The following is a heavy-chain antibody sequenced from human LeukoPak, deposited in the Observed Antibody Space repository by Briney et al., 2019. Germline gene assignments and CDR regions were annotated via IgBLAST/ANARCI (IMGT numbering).Heavy chain of an antibody. CDR1: GYTFTSYY. V-gene: IGHV1-46*01. D-gene: IGHD6-19*01. Sequence: ASVKVSCKASGYTFTSYYMHWVRQAPGQGLEWMGIINPSGGSTSYEQKFQGRVTMTRDTSTSTVYMELSSLRSEDTAVYYCARAHSGGGDSSGWYYFDYWGQGTLVTVSS. CDR3: ARAHSGGGDSSGWYYFDY. J-gene: IGHJ4*02. CDR2: INPSGGST.